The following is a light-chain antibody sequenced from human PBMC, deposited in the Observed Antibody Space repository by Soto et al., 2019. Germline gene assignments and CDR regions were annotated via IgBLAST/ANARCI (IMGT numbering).Light chain of an antibody. Sequence: AIQMTQSPSSLSASVGERVAITCRASQGIRNDLSWYQQKPGKVPKLLIYGASSIETGIPSRFSGSGSGTDFTLTISSLQPEDFATYYCLQDNSLWTFGQGTKVEI. CDR1: QGIRND. J-gene: IGKJ1*01. CDR2: GAS. V-gene: IGKV1-6*01. CDR3: LQDNSLWT.